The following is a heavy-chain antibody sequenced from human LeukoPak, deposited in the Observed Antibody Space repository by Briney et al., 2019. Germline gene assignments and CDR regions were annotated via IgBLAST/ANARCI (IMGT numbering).Heavy chain of an antibody. Sequence: RSGGSLRLSCAASGFTFSSYGMHWVRQAPGKGLEWVAVISYDGSNKYYADSVKGRFTISRDNSKNTLYLQMNSLRAEDTAVYYCAKLPRAPYYYDSSGYSIEAFDIWGQGTMVTVSS. CDR2: ISYDGSNK. V-gene: IGHV3-30*18. CDR1: GFTFSSYG. D-gene: IGHD3-22*01. CDR3: AKLPRAPYYYDSSGYSIEAFDI. J-gene: IGHJ3*02.